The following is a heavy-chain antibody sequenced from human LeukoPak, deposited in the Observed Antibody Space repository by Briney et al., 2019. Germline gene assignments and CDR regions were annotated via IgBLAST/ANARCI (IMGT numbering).Heavy chain of an antibody. Sequence: GGSLRLSCVASEFVFSSHAMIWVRQAPGKGLEWISSITSSSSDIFYADSVRGRFTISRDNANNALHLQMNSLRAEDTAVYYCARVFWETVNAGYYSDFWGQGTLVTVSS. D-gene: IGHD3-22*01. J-gene: IGHJ4*02. CDR1: EFVFSSHA. V-gene: IGHV3-21*01. CDR3: ARVFWETVNAGYYSDF. CDR2: ITSSSSDI.